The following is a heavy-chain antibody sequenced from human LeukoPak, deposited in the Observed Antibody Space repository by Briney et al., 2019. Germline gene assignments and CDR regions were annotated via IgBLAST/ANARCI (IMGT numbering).Heavy chain of an antibody. CDR1: GDSVSSNSAA. CDR2: TYYRSKWYN. Sequence: SQTLSLTCVMSGDSVSSNSAAWNWIRHSPWRGLEWLGRTYYRSKWYNEYAASVKSRIIIKPDTSKNQFSLQLNSVTPDDTAVYYCARSHGGYLDYWGQGTLVTVSS. CDR3: ARSHGGYLDY. J-gene: IGHJ4*02. V-gene: IGHV6-1*01. D-gene: IGHD2-15*01.